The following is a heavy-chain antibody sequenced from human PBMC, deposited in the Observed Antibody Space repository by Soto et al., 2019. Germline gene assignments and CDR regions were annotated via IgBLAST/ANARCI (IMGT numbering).Heavy chain of an antibody. Sequence: GGSLRLSCAASGFTFSSYWMSWVRQAPGKGLEWVANIKQDGSEKYYVDSVKGRFTISRDNAKNSLYLQMNSLRAEDTAVYYCASPSYSYGYGEDYWGQGTLVTVSS. CDR3: ASPSYSYGYGEDY. CDR2: IKQDGSEK. V-gene: IGHV3-7*05. D-gene: IGHD5-18*01. CDR1: GFTFSSYW. J-gene: IGHJ4*02.